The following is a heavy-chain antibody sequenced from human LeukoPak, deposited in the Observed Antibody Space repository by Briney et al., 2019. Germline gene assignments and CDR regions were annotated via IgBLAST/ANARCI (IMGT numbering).Heavy chain of an antibody. CDR2: IYYTGST. Sequence: PSETLSLTCSFSIVSIKNYYWNWIRQSPGKGLQWIGYIYYTGSTDYNFSLKSRVTISLDTSENQFSLRLNSVTAADSAVYYCARVAAAADTVSGMDVWGQGTTVTVSS. CDR1: IVSIKNYY. CDR3: ARVAAAADTVSGMDV. J-gene: IGHJ6*02. V-gene: IGHV4-59*01. D-gene: IGHD6-13*01.